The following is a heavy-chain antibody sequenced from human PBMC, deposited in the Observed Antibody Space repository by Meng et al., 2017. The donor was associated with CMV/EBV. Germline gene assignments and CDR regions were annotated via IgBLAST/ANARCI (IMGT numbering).Heavy chain of an antibody. J-gene: IGHJ4*02. V-gene: IGHV1-2*02. CDR1: GYTFIGYY. CDR3: ARGGIAVAGTYDY. Sequence: ASVQVSCKASGYTFIGYYMHGVRQAPGQGLEWMGWINPNSGGTNYAQKFQGRVTMTRDTSISTAYMELSRLRSDDTAVYYCARGGIAVAGTYDYWGQGTLVTVSS. CDR2: INPNSGGT. D-gene: IGHD6-19*01.